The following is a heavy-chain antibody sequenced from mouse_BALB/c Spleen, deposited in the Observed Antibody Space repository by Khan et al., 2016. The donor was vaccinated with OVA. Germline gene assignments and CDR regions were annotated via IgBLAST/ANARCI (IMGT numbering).Heavy chain of an antibody. CDR3: ARHRGALDY. CDR2: IYPGNVNT. J-gene: IGHJ4*01. Sequence: VQLQESGPELVKPGASVRISCKASGYTFTSYYIHWVKQRPGQGLEWIGWIYPGNVNTNYHEKFKGKATLTADKSSTTAYMQLNSLTSEDSAIYFCARHRGALDYWGQGTSVTVSS. CDR1: GYTFTSYY. V-gene: IGHV1S56*01.